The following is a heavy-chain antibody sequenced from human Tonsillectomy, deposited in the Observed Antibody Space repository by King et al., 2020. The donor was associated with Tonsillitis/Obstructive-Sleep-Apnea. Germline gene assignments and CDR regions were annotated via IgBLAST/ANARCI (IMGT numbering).Heavy chain of an antibody. CDR1: GDSVSSNSVA. CDR2: TYYRSKWYN. CDR3: ARFEGKEQLVPDYYYGMDV. D-gene: IGHD6-13*01. Sequence: VQLQQSGPGLVKPSQTLSLTCAISGDSVSSNSVAWNWIRQSPSRGLEWLGRTYYRSKWYNDYAGSVRSRITINPDTSKNQFSLRLNSVTPDDTAVYYCARFEGKEQLVPDYYYGMDVWGQGTSVTVSS. V-gene: IGHV6-1*01. J-gene: IGHJ6*02.